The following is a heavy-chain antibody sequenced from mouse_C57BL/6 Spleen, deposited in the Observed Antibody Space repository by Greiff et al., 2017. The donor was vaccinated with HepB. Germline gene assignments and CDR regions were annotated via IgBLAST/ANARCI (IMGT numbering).Heavy chain of an antibody. CDR1: GYAFSSYW. D-gene: IGHD2-2*01. CDR3: ARPSLGYYDAMDY. Sequence: VKLVESGAELVKPGASVKISCKASGYAFSSYWMNWVKQRPGKGLEWIGQIYPGDGDTNYNGKFKGKATLTADKSSSTAYMQLSSLTSEDSAVYFCARPSLGYYDAMDYWGQGTSVTVSS. J-gene: IGHJ4*01. V-gene: IGHV1-80*01. CDR2: IYPGDGDT.